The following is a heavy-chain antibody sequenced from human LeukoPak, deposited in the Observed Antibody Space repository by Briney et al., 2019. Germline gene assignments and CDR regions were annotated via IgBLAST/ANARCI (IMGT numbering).Heavy chain of an antibody. CDR2: ISYDGSNK. J-gene: IGHJ3*02. V-gene: IGHV3-30-3*01. CDR3: ARDRRSTRILGRYDALDI. CDR1: GFTFSSYA. Sequence: GGSLRLSCAASGFTFSSYAMHWVRQAPGKGLEWVAVISYDGSNKYYADSVKGRFTISRDNSKNTLYLQMNSLRAEDTAVYYCARDRRSTRILGRYDALDIWGQGTMVTVSS. D-gene: IGHD2-15*01.